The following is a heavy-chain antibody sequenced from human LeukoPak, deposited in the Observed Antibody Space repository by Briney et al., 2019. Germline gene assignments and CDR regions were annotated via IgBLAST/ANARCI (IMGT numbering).Heavy chain of an antibody. CDR2: TNPNSGGT. V-gene: IGHV1-2*02. CDR1: GYTFTGYY. D-gene: IGHD3-10*01. CDR3: ARNYGSGSSRAGRVDY. J-gene: IGHJ4*02. Sequence: ASVKVSCKASGYTFTGYYMHWVRQAPGQGLEWMGWTNPNSGGTNYAQKFQGRVTMTRDTSISTAYMELSRLRSDDTAVYYCARNYGSGSSRAGRVDYWGQGTLVTVSS.